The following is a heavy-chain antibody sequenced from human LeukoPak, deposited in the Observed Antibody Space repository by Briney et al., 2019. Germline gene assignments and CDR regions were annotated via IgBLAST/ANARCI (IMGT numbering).Heavy chain of an antibody. D-gene: IGHD3-16*01. CDR3: AKAGIYDYVWGSYLVD. Sequence: GGSLRLSCTASGFTFSSYAMSWVRQAPGKGLEWVSAITGSGGSTYYADSVKGRFTISRDNSKNTLYLQMNSLRAEDTAVYYCAKAGIYDYVWGSYLVDWGQGILVTVSS. J-gene: IGHJ4*02. V-gene: IGHV3-23*01. CDR1: GFTFSSYA. CDR2: ITGSGGST.